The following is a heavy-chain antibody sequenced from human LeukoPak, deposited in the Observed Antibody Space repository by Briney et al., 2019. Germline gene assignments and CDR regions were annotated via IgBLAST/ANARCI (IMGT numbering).Heavy chain of an antibody. CDR2: ISYDGSNK. CDR3: ARDHSSSWIAYFDY. CDR1: GFTFSSYA. J-gene: IGHJ4*02. V-gene: IGHV3-30*04. Sequence: PGRSLRLSCAASGFTFSSYAMHWVRQAPGKGLEWVAVISYDGSNKYYADSVKGRFTISRDNSKNTLYLQMNSLRAEDTAVYYCARDHSSSWIAYFDYWGQGTLVTVSS. D-gene: IGHD6-13*01.